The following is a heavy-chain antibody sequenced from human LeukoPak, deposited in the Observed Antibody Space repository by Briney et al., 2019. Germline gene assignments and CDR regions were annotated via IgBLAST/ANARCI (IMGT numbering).Heavy chain of an antibody. Sequence: SGGSLRLSCEASGFPFSDYAMTWVRQAPGKGLEGVSSIKGSGGGSSYADSVKGRFTMTRDNSKSTLYLQMNSLRAGDTAVYFCGRDPNGDYVGAFEFWGQGTLVTVSS. CDR1: GFPFSDYA. CDR2: IKGSGGGS. V-gene: IGHV3-23*01. D-gene: IGHD4-17*01. CDR3: GRDPNGDYVGAFEF. J-gene: IGHJ3*01.